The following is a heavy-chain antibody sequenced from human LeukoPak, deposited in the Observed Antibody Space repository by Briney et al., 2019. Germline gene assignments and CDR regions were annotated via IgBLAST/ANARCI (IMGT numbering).Heavy chain of an antibody. CDR3: AELGITMIGGV. CDR1: GFTFSSYE. V-gene: IGHV3-48*03. Sequence: GGSLRLSCAASGFTFSSYEMNWVRRAPGKGLEWVSYVSSSGSTIYYADSVKGRFTISRDNAKNSLYLQMNSLRAEDTAVYYCAELGITMIGGVWGKGTTVTISS. D-gene: IGHD3-10*02. CDR2: VSSSGSTI. J-gene: IGHJ6*04.